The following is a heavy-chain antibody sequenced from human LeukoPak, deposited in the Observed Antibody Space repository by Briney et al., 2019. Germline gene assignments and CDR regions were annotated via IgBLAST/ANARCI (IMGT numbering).Heavy chain of an antibody. CDR1: GASISSGSNY. D-gene: IGHD2-2*01. J-gene: IGHJ3*02. CDR2: IYSSGST. V-gene: IGHV4-39*07. CDR3: ARDFRYCSSTSCYGAFDI. Sequence: PSETLSLTCSVSGASISSGSNYWGWIRQPPGKTLEWIGSIYSSGSTYYNPSLKSRVIIIIDTPKNHFSLTLSSVTAADTAVYYCARDFRYCSSTSCYGAFDIWGQGTMVTVSS.